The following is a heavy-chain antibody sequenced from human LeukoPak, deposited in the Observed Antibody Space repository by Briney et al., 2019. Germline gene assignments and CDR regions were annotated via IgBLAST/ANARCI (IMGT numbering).Heavy chain of an antibody. J-gene: IGHJ3*02. CDR1: GFTFSSYS. Sequence: GGSLRLSCAASGFTFSSYSMNWVRQAPGKGLEGVSSISSSSSYIYYADSVKGRFTISRDNAKNSLYLQMNSLRAEDTAVYYCARVRGYSYDAFDIWGQGTMVTVSS. V-gene: IGHV3-21*01. CDR3: ARVRGYSYDAFDI. CDR2: ISSSSSYI. D-gene: IGHD5-18*01.